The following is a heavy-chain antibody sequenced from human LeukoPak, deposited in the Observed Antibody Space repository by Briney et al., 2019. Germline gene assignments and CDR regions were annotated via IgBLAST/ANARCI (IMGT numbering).Heavy chain of an antibody. CDR3: ARGWGSSWYYFDY. Sequence: PGGSLRLSCAASGFTFSDHYMDWVRQAPGKGLEWVSSISSSSSYIYYADSVKGRFTISRDNAKNSLYLQMNSLRAEDTAVYYCARGWGSSWYYFDYWGQGTLVTVSS. CDR2: ISSSSSYI. J-gene: IGHJ4*02. D-gene: IGHD6-13*01. V-gene: IGHV3-21*01. CDR1: GFTFSDHY.